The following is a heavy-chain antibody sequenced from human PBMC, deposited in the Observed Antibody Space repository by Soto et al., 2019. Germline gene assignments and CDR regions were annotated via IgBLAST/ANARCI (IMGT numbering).Heavy chain of an antibody. CDR1: GGTFSSYA. J-gene: IGHJ6*02. CDR3: ARGGPYYYASSGYYRGSDYYYGMDV. CDR2: IIPIFGTA. D-gene: IGHD3-22*01. V-gene: IGHV1-69*13. Sequence: SVKVYCKASGGTFSSYAISWVRQAPGQGLEWMGGIIPIFGTANYAQKFQGRVTITADESTSTAYMELSSLRSEDTAVYYCARGGPYYYASSGYYRGSDYYYGMDVWGQGTTVTVSS.